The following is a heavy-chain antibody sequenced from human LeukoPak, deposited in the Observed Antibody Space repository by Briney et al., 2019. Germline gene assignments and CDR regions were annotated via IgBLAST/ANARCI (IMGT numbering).Heavy chain of an antibody. CDR3: ARAIGWSTVPTYDAFDI. Sequence: ASVKVSCKASGYTFTSYGISWVRQAPGQGLEWMGWISVYNGNTKYAQKFQGRVTMTTDTPTSTAYMELRSLRSDDTAVYYCARAIGWSTVPTYDAFDIWGQGTMVTVSS. D-gene: IGHD4-17*01. CDR2: ISVYNGNT. J-gene: IGHJ3*02. CDR1: GYTFTSYG. V-gene: IGHV1-18*01.